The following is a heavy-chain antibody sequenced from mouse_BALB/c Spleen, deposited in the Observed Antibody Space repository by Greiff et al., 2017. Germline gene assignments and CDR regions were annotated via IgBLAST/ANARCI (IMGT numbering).Heavy chain of an antibody. CDR1: GFTFSSYA. CDR2: ISSGGSYT. D-gene: IGHD1-1*01. Sequence: EVHLVESGGGLVKPGGSLKLSCAASGFTFSSYAMSWVRQTPEKRLEWVATISSGGSYTYYPDSVKGRFTISRDNAKNTLYLQMSSLRSEDTAMYYCAIRSSYAMDYWGQGTSVTVSS. V-gene: IGHV5-9-3*01. J-gene: IGHJ4*01. CDR3: AIRSSYAMDY.